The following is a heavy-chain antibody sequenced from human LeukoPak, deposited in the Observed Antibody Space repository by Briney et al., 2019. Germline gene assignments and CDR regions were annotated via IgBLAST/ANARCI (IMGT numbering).Heavy chain of an antibody. CDR1: GGSISSYY. J-gene: IGHJ4*02. Sequence: TPSETLSLTCTVSGGSISSYYWSWIRQPPGKGLEWIEYIYYSGSTNYNPSLKSRVTISVDTSKNQFSLKLSSVTAADTAVYYCASFHCGGDCGYFDYWGQGTLVTVSS. CDR3: ASFHCGGDCGYFDY. D-gene: IGHD2-21*01. V-gene: IGHV4-59*01. CDR2: IYYSGST.